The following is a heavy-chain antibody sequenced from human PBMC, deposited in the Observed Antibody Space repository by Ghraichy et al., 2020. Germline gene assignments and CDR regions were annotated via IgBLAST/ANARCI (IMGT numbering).Heavy chain of an antibody. Sequence: ASVKVSCKASGYTFTAYYIHWVRQAPGQGLEWMGWISPTGGATSLAQKFQGWVNMTRDTSMNTTYMDLNRLKSDDTAVYYCAREGGYCISTSCPRDYYGLDVWGQGTTVTVSS. D-gene: IGHD2-2*01. J-gene: IGHJ6*02. CDR1: GYTFTAYY. CDR2: ISPTGGAT. V-gene: IGHV1-2*04. CDR3: AREGGYCISTSCPRDYYGLDV.